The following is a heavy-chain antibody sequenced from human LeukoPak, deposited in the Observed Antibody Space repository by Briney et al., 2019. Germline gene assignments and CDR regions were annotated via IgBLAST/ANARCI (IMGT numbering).Heavy chain of an antibody. CDR2: INPNSGGT. V-gene: IGHV1-2*02. D-gene: IGHD1-7*01. CDR3: ARDRYGTTSKGIDY. Sequence: ASVKVSCKASGYTFTGYYMHWVRQAPGQGLEWMGWINPNSGGTNYAQKFQGRVTMTRDTSISTAYMELSRLNSDDTAVYFCARDRYGTTSKGIDYWGQGTLVTVSS. CDR1: GYTFTGYY. J-gene: IGHJ4*02.